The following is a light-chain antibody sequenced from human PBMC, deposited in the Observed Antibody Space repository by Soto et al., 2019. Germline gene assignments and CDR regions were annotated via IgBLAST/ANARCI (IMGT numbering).Light chain of an antibody. CDR2: DVS. Sequence: QSALTQPASVSGSPGQSITISCTGTSSDIGTYNYVSWYQQHPGKAPKLMLYDVSSRPSGVSNRFSASKSGNTASLTISGVQAEDEAHYYCSSYTDNTAVVFGGGTKLTVL. CDR1: SSDIGTYNY. V-gene: IGLV2-14*03. CDR3: SSYTDNTAVV. J-gene: IGLJ2*01.